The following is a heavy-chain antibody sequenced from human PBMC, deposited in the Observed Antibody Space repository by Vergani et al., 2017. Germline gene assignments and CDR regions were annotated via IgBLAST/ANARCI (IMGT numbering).Heavy chain of an antibody. J-gene: IGHJ3*02. D-gene: IGHD5-18*01. V-gene: IGHV1-46*01. CDR1: GYTFTSYY. Sequence: QVQLVQSGAEVKKPGASVKVSCKASGYTFTSYYMHWVRQAPGQGLEWMGIINPSGGSTSYAQKFQGRVTMTRETSTSKVYMELSSLRSEDTAVYYCARELRGYSYGHPYDAFDIWGQGTMVTVSS. CDR3: ARELRGYSYGHPYDAFDI. CDR2: INPSGGST.